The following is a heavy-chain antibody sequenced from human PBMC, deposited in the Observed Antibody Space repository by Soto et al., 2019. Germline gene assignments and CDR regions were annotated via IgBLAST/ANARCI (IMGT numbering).Heavy chain of an antibody. V-gene: IGHV1-18*01. D-gene: IGHD2-21*01. Sequence: GASVKVSCKASGYTFSRCGISWVRQAPGQGLEWMGWISGFNGNTKESEKLQGRVTLTTDTAANTAHMELRGLRSDDTAVYYCARASAYRTPWSFDNWGQGTLVTVSS. J-gene: IGHJ4*02. CDR1: GYTFSRCG. CDR3: ARASAYRTPWSFDN. CDR2: ISGFNGNT.